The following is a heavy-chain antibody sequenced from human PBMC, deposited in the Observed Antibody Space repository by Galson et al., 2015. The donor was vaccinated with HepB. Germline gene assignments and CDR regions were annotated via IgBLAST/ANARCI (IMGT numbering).Heavy chain of an antibody. V-gene: IGHV3-33*06. J-gene: IGHJ4*02. CDR1: GFTFSSYG. CDR2: IWYDGSNK. D-gene: IGHD6-19*01. CDR3: AKGLGSGWLGFDY. Sequence: SLRLSCAASGFTFSSYGMHWVRQAPGKGLEWVAVIWYDGSNKYYADSVKGRFTISRDNSKNTLYLQMNSLRAEDTAVYYCAKGLGSGWLGFDYWGQGTLVTVSS.